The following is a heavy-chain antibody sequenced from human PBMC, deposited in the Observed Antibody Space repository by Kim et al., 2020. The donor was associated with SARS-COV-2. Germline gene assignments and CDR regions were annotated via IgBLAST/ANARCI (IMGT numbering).Heavy chain of an antibody. CDR3: AKAPTMVQWVSFFDY. Sequence: GGSLRLSCAASGFTFDDYAMHWVRQAPGKGLEWVSGISWNSGSIGYADSVKGRFTISSDNAKNSLYLQMNRLRAEDTALYYCAKAPTMVQWVSFFDYWD. D-gene: IGHD3-10*01. J-gene: IGHJ4*01. CDR2: ISWNSGSI. CDR1: GFTFDDYA. V-gene: IGHV3-9*01.